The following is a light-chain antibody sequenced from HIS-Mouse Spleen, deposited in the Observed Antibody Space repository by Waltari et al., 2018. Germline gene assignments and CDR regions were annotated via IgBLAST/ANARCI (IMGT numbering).Light chain of an antibody. V-gene: IGLV2-14*03. CDR3: SSYTSSSFNVV. J-gene: IGLJ2*01. CDR2: DVS. Sequence: QSALTQPASVSGSPGQSITISCTGTSSDVGGYNYVSWYQQHPGKAPKLMIYDVSNRPSGVSKRCSGSKSGNTASLTVSGLQAEDEADYYCSSYTSSSFNVVFGGGTKLTVL. CDR1: SSDVGGYNY.